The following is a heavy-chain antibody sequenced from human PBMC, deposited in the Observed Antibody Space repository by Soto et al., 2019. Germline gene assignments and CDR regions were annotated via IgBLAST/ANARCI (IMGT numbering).Heavy chain of an antibody. V-gene: IGHV4-61*01. CDR2: IYYSGST. CDR1: GGSVSSGSYY. CDR3: ARGSITIFGVPTVTWFDP. Sequence: EPLSLTCTVSGGSVSSGSYYWSWIRQPPGKGLEWIGYIYYSGSTNYNPSLKSRVTISVDTSKNQFSLTLSSVTAAATAVYYCARGSITIFGVPTVTWFDPWDQGTLVTVSS. D-gene: IGHD3-3*01. J-gene: IGHJ5*02.